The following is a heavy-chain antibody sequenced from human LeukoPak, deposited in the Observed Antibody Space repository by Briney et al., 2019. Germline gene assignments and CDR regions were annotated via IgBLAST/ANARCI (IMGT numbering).Heavy chain of an antibody. J-gene: IGHJ4*02. Sequence: GSLRLSCTASGFTFGDYAMSWVRQAPGKGLEWVGFIRSKAYGGTTEYAASVKGRFTISRDDSKSIAYLQMNSLKTEDTAVYYCTRGIVVVPAARPFDYWGQGTLVTVSS. CDR1: GFTFGDYA. D-gene: IGHD2-2*01. V-gene: IGHV3-49*04. CDR3: TRGIVVVPAARPFDY. CDR2: IRSKAYGGTT.